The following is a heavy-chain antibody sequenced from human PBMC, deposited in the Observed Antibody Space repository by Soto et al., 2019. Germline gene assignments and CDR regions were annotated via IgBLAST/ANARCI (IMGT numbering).Heavy chain of an antibody. CDR2: IYYSGST. V-gene: IGHV4-39*01. CDR1: GGSISTNNYY. Sequence: SETLSLTCTVSGGSISTNNYYWGWIRQPPGKGLVWIGSIYYSGSTSYNPSLKNRVTVSADTSKDQLSLKLTSVTAADTAVYYCARHDGFSSGWIFDYWGHGTLVTVSS. D-gene: IGHD6-19*01. J-gene: IGHJ4*01. CDR3: ARHDGFSSGWIFDY.